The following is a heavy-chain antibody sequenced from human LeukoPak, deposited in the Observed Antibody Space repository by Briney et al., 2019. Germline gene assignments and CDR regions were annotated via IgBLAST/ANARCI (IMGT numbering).Heavy chain of an antibody. J-gene: IGHJ4*02. V-gene: IGHV3-74*01. CDR2: INSDGSTT. CDR1: GFSLGTDW. Sequence: GGSLRLSRAASGFSLGTDWMNWVRQAPGKGLVWVSRINSDGSTTTYADSVKGRFTISRDNAKNTLYLQMNSLRAEDTAVYYCGGGGYLLDYWGQGTLVTVSS. D-gene: IGHD1-26*01. CDR3: GGGGYLLDY.